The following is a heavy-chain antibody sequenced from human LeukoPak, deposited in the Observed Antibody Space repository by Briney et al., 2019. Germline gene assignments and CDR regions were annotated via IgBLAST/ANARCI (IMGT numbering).Heavy chain of an antibody. CDR1: GYTFTGYY. CDR3: ARDIVVVPAATLAN. D-gene: IGHD2-2*01. J-gene: IGHJ4*02. V-gene: IGHV1-2*02. Sequence: GASVKVSCKASGYTFTGYYMHWVRQAPGQGLEWMGWINPNSGGTNYAQKFQGRVTMTRDTSISTAYMELSRLRSDDTAVYYCARDIVVVPAATLANWGQGTLVTVSS. CDR2: INPNSGGT.